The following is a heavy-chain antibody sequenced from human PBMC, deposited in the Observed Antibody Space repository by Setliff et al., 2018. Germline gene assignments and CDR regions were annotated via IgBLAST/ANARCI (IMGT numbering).Heavy chain of an antibody. Sequence: GASVKVSCKASGYTFTSYAIHWVRQAPGQRLEWMGWINAGNGNTKYSQEFQGRVTITRDTSASIAFMELSSLRSEDMAVYYCARSGGSNWQTKLDYWGQGTLVTVSS. CDR1: GYTFTSYA. CDR2: INAGNGNT. CDR3: ARSGGSNWQTKLDY. D-gene: IGHD2-15*01. J-gene: IGHJ4*02. V-gene: IGHV1-3*03.